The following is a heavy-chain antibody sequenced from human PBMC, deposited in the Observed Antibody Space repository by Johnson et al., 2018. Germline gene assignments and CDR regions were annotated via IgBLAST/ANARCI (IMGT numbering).Heavy chain of an antibody. J-gene: IGHJ6*03. V-gene: IGHV3-30*18. D-gene: IGHD1-26*01. CDR3: AKALVGATSMDPYYSYYYMDG. CDR1: GFTFSSYG. CDR2: ISDDGSNK. Sequence: QVQLVESGGGVVQPGRSLRLSCAASGFTFSSYGMHWVRQAPGKGLEWVAVISDDGSNKYYADSVKGRFTISRDNSKNTLYLQMNSLRAEDTAGYYCAKALVGATSMDPYYSYYYMDGWGKGTTVPVSS.